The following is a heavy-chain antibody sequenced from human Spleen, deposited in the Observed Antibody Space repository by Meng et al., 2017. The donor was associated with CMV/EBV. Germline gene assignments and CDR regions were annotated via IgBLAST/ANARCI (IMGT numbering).Heavy chain of an antibody. Sequence: GGSLRLSCAASGFTFSRYAMSWVRQAPGKGLEWVSGISASGGSTYYADSVKGRFTISRDNSKNTLYLQVNSLRAEDTAVYYCAKTPYDSSGYSSHFDYWGQGALVTVSS. J-gene: IGHJ4*02. V-gene: IGHV3-23*01. CDR2: ISASGGST. CDR3: AKTPYDSSGYSSHFDY. D-gene: IGHD3-22*01. CDR1: GFTFSRYA.